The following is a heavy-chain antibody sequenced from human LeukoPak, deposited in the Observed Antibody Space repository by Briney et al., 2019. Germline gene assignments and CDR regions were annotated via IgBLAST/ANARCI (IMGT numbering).Heavy chain of an antibody. D-gene: IGHD7-27*01. Sequence: GSLRLSCAASGFTFSSFWMHWVRQAPGKGLVWVSRINIDGSGTTYADSEKGRFTISRDNAKNTLYLQMNSLRAEDTAVYYCARVRPGYYYMDVWGKGTTVTVSS. J-gene: IGHJ6*03. CDR1: GFTFSSFW. CDR2: INIDGSGT. V-gene: IGHV3-74*01. CDR3: ARVRPGYYYMDV.